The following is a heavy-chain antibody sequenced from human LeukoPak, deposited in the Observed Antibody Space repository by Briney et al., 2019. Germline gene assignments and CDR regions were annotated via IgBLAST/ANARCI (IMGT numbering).Heavy chain of an antibody. CDR1: GFTVSSNC. CDR3: ASQSTVKYYFDY. V-gene: IGHV3-53*01. J-gene: IGHJ4*02. Sequence: GGSLRLSCAASGFTVSSNCMSWVRQAPGKGLEWVSVIYGGGSTYYADSVKGRFTISRDNSKNTLYLQLNSLRGEDTAVYYRASQSTVKYYFDYWGQGTLVTVSS. D-gene: IGHD4-17*01. CDR2: IYGGGST.